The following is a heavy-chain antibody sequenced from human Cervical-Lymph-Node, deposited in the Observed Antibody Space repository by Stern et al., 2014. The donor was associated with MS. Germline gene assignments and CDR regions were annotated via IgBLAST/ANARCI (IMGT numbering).Heavy chain of an antibody. D-gene: IGHD1-1*01. V-gene: IGHV1-69*09. CDR1: EGTFVDST. Sequence: VQLVESGTEVKKPGSSVKVSCKPSEGTFVDSTINWVRQAPGQGLEWMGRIVPILGITTYTQNFQGRVTFTADDSRTTAYLELRGLRSDDTAIYYCARTSLLDSWGQGTLVTVSS. CDR3: ARTSLLDS. J-gene: IGHJ4*02. CDR2: IVPILGIT.